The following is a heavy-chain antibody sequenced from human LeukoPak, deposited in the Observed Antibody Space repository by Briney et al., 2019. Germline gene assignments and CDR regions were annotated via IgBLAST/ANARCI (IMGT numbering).Heavy chain of an antibody. CDR1: GFTFTSSA. Sequence: ASVKVSCKASGFTFTSSAMQWVRQARGQRLEWIGWIVVGSGNTNYAQKFQERVTITRDMTTSTAYMELSSLRSEDTAVYYCAKLVGDFWSGYLPGEGIFDYWGQGTLVTVSS. D-gene: IGHD3-3*01. CDR3: AKLVGDFWSGYLPGEGIFDY. V-gene: IGHV1-58*02. J-gene: IGHJ4*02. CDR2: IVVGSGNT.